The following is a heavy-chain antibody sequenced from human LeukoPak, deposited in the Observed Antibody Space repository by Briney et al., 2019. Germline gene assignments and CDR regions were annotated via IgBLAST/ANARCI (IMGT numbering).Heavy chain of an antibody. D-gene: IGHD1-26*01. J-gene: IGHJ4*02. CDR2: INANSGGT. V-gene: IGHV1-2*06. CDR1: GYTFADYF. Sequence: GASVKVSCKTSGYTFADYFIHLVRQAPGQGLEWMGRINANSGGTEYQQKFQGRVTMTRDTSISTAYVEVNWLISDDTAIYYCARDVSSTPNWEFDYWGQGTLVTVSS. CDR3: ARDVSSTPNWEFDY.